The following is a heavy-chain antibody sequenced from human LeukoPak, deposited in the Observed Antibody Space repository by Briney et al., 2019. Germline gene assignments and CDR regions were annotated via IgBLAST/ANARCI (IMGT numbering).Heavy chain of an antibody. CDR2: IYYSGST. Sequence: SETLSLTCTVSGGSISSSSYYWGWIRQPPGKGLEWIGSIYYSGSTYYNPSLKSRVTISVDTSKNQFSLKRSSVTAADTAVYYCARLGLDVVVPAAMREYYYYMDVWGKGTTVTISS. V-gene: IGHV4-39*01. CDR1: GGSISSSSYY. J-gene: IGHJ6*03. CDR3: ARLGLDVVVPAAMREYYYYMDV. D-gene: IGHD2-2*01.